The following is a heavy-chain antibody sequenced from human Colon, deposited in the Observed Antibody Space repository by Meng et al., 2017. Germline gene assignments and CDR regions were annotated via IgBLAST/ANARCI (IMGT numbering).Heavy chain of an antibody. D-gene: IGHD2-15*01. Sequence: GESLKISCAASGSGFTFSNYNMNWVRQAPGKGLEWVSSISSSSSFIYYADSVKGRFTISRDNAKNSLFLQMDSLRAEDTAVYYCAKDTGGIDYWGRGTLVT. CDR1: GSGFTFSNYN. V-gene: IGHV3-21*01. CDR2: ISSSSSFI. J-gene: IGHJ4*02. CDR3: AKDTGGIDY.